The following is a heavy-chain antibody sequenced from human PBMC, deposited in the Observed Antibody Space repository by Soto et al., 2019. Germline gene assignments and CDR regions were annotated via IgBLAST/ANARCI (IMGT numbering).Heavy chain of an antibody. D-gene: IGHD6-6*01. V-gene: IGHV3-48*01. CDR1: GFTFSSYS. Sequence: GGSLRLSCAASGFTFSSYSMNWVRQAPGKGLEWVSYISSSSSTIYYADSVKGRFTISRDNAKNSLYLQMNSLRAEDTAVYYCARDPFIAALGFDYWGQGTLVTVSS. J-gene: IGHJ4*02. CDR3: ARDPFIAALGFDY. CDR2: ISSSSSTI.